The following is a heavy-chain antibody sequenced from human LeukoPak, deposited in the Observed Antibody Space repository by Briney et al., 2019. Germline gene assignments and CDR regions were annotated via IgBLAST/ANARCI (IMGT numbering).Heavy chain of an antibody. CDR2: ISAYNGNT. V-gene: IGHV1-18*01. CDR1: GYTFTSYG. CDR3: ARGCPYSSSPHYYFDY. Sequence: ASVKVSCTASGYTFTSYGMSWVRQAPGQGLEWMGWISAYNGNTNYAQKLQGRVTMTTDTSTSTAYMELRSLRSDDTAVYYCARGCPYSSSPHYYFDYWGQGTLVTVSS. J-gene: IGHJ4*02. D-gene: IGHD6-6*01.